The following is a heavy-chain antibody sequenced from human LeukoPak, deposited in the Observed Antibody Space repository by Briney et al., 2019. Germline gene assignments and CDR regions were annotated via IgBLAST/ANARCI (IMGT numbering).Heavy chain of an antibody. V-gene: IGHV1-69*05. CDR3: SRDPQAPYYDFWSGHSDAFDI. CDR2: INPIFGTA. Sequence: SVKLSCKASGGTFSSYAISWVRQAPGQGLEWMGRINPIFGTANYAQKFQGRVTITTTDKKSTTYMELPMKTSEDPDGYYCSRDPQAPYYDFWSGHSDAFDIWGQGTMVTVSS. CDR1: GGTFSSYA. J-gene: IGHJ3*02. D-gene: IGHD3-3*01.